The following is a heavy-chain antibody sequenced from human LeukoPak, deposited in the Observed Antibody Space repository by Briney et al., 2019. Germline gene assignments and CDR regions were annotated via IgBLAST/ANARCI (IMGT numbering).Heavy chain of an antibody. D-gene: IGHD3-22*01. CDR2: IYYSGST. V-gene: IGHV4-59*01. J-gene: IGHJ5*02. Sequence: PSETLSLTCTVSGVSISSYYWSWIRQPPGKGLEWIGYIYYSGSTNYNPSLKSRVTISVDTSKNQFSLKLSSVTAADTAVYYCARGPYYYDSSDTPNWFDPWGQGTLVTVSS. CDR3: ARGPYYYDSSDTPNWFDP. CDR1: GVSISSYY.